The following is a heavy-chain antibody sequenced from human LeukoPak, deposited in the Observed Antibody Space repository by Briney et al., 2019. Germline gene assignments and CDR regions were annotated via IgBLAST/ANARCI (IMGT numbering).Heavy chain of an antibody. V-gene: IGHV3-30-3*01. J-gene: IGHJ3*02. CDR1: GFTFSSYA. CDR2: ISYDGSNK. Sequence: GGSLRLSCAASGFTFSSYAMHWVRQAPGKGLEWVAVISYDGSNKYYADSVKGRFTISRDNSKNTLYLQMNSLRAEDTAVYYCARDPPVEMAFEESDAFDIWGQGTMVTASS. D-gene: IGHD5-24*01. CDR3: ARDPPVEMAFEESDAFDI.